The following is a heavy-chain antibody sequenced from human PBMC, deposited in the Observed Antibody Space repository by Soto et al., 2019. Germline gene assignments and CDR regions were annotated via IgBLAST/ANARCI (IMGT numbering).Heavy chain of an antibody. D-gene: IGHD2-21*01. CDR3: ACWGDGRRLESLFDI. V-gene: IGHV1-69*02. CDR2: TIPILAIT. J-gene: IGHJ3*02. Sequence: QVQLVQSGAVVKKPGSSMKVSCKTLGDTFSTYPITWVRQAPGQGLEWMGRTIPILAITDYAQKFQGRVTITPARPTATTYLELSSLNFEDTAFYYRACWGDGRRLESLFDIWGQGTMVTVSS. CDR1: GDTFSTYP.